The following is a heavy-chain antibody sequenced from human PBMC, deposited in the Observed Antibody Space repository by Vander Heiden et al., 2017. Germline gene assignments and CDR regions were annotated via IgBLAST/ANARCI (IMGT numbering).Heavy chain of an antibody. V-gene: IGHV5-10-1*03. CDR1: GYSFTTYW. CDR3: ARQDSSRYFYYGLDV. Sequence: EVQLVQSGAEVKKPGESLRISCKTSGYSFTTYWITWVRQMPGKGLEWIGRIDPTDSHTKYSPSFQGHVTISADKSISTAYLQWSSLKASDTAMYYCARQDSSRYFYYGLDVWGQGTTVAVSS. CDR2: IDPTDSHT. D-gene: IGHD6-13*01. J-gene: IGHJ6*02.